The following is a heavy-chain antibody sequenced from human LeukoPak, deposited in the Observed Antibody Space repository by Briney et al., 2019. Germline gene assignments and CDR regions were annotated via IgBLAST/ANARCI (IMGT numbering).Heavy chain of an antibody. CDR2: INSDGSFT. Sequence: GGSLRLSCAASGFTFSSYWMHWVRQAPGKGLVWVSRINSDGSFTSYVDSVKGRFTIARDNAKNTLYLQMNSLRAEDTAVYYCASLPYGSLAQGYWGQGTQVTVSS. J-gene: IGHJ4*02. CDR3: ASLPYGSLAQGY. V-gene: IGHV3-74*01. CDR1: GFTFSSYW. D-gene: IGHD5-24*01.